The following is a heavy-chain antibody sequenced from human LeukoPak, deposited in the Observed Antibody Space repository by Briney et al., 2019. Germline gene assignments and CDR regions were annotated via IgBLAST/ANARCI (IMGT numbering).Heavy chain of an antibody. CDR2: ITNSGGST. V-gene: IGHV3-23*01. CDR3: AKGKGSTNWYYFDY. J-gene: IGHJ4*02. CDR1: GFTFSSFA. Sequence: GGSLRLSCAASGFTFSSFAMSWVRQAPGKELEWVSTITNSGGSTYYADSVQGRFIISRDNSKSSLYLQMNSLRADDTAVYYCAKGKGSTNWYYFDYWGQGTLVTVSS. D-gene: IGHD6-13*01.